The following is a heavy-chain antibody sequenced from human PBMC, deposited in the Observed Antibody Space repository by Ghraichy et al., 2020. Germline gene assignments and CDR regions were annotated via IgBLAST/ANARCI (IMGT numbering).Heavy chain of an antibody. CDR1: GFTISRSW. Sequence: GGSLRLSCAASGFTISRSWVTWVRQAPGKGLEWVATIKHDGTEKFYVDSVKGRFSISRDSAQNSLYLQMNSLRAEDTAVYYCAKDGSAYGGQGTLVIVSS. V-gene: IGHV3-7*03. CDR2: IKHDGTEK. D-gene: IGHD3-10*01. J-gene: IGHJ4*02. CDR3: AKDGSAY.